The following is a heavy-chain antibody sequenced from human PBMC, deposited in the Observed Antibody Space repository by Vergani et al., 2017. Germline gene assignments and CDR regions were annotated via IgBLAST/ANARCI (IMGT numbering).Heavy chain of an antibody. V-gene: IGHV3-23*01. D-gene: IGHD3-10*01. CDR3: ATVPSSGSLVNGFDR. CDR1: GFTFSNYA. Sequence: EVQLLEPGGGLVQPGGSLRLSCAASGFTFSNYAMSWVRQAPGKGLEWVSGISGTGGSTYYADSVQGRFTISRDNSKNTLYLRMNSLRAEDAALYYCATVPSSGSLVNGFDRWGQGTLVTVSS. J-gene: IGHJ5*02. CDR2: ISGTGGST.